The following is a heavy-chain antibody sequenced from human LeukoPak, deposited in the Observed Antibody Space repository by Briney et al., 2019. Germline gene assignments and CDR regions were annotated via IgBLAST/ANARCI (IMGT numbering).Heavy chain of an antibody. CDR2: IQYDGSNQ. CDR1: PFTFSSYG. CDR3: AELGITMIGGV. Sequence: GGSLRLSCAASPFTFSSYGMHWVRQAPGKGLEWVAYIQYDGSNQQYADSVKGRFSISRDNAKNSLYLQMNSLRAEDTAVYYCAELGITMIGGVWGKGTTVTISS. J-gene: IGHJ6*04. D-gene: IGHD3-10*02. V-gene: IGHV3-30*02.